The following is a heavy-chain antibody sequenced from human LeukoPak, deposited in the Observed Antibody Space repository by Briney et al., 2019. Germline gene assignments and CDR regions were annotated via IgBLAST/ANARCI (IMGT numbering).Heavy chain of an antibody. CDR2: ISSSGSTI. V-gene: IGHV3-48*03. CDR1: GFTFSSYE. J-gene: IGHJ4*02. Sequence: PGGSLRLSCAASGFTFSSYEMNWVRQAPGKGLEWVSYISSSGSTIYYADSVKGRLTISRDNAKNSLYLQMNSLRAEDTAVYYCARVVRGGVFDYWGQGTLVTVSS. D-gene: IGHD3-10*01. CDR3: ARVVRGGVFDY.